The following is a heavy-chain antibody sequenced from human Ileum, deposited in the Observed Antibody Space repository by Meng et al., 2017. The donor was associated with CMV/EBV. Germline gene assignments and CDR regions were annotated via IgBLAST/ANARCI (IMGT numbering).Heavy chain of an antibody. Sequence: GAGAGLARPSPTPSRTCPGYRASVTRIRKDRSWTRQPPGKGVELIGHICNTGNTLNIPSFESRVSGAPDTSKNQFALNLSSVSAADTGVLYGVRSSWYNWFDPWGQGALVTVSS. V-gene: IGHV4-30-4*08. J-gene: IGHJ5*02. CDR3: VRSSWYNWFDP. CDR2: ICNTGNT. CDR1: RASVTRIRKD. D-gene: IGHD6-13*01.